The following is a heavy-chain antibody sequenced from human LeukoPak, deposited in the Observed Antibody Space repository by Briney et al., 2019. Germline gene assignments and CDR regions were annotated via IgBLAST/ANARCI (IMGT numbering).Heavy chain of an antibody. Sequence: GASVKVSCKASGYTFTDYYLHWVRQAPGQGLEWMGWINSNNGGTHYAQNFQGRVTMTRDTSISTASMELSSLRSDDTAMYYCARALSGSGHFYCFDYWGQGALVTVSS. CDR2: INSNNGGT. CDR1: GYTFTDYY. CDR3: ARALSGSGHFYCFDY. D-gene: IGHD3-22*01. V-gene: IGHV1-2*02. J-gene: IGHJ4*02.